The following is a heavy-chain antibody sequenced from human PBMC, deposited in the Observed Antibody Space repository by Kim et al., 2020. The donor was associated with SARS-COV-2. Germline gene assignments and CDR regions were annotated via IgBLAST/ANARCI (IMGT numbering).Heavy chain of an antibody. Sequence: GGSLRLSCAASGFTFSSYAMHWVRQAPGKGLEWVAVISYDGSNKYYADSVKGRFTISRDNSKNTLYLQMNSLRAEDTAVYYCARDRLAWSGYYHFDYWG. J-gene: IGHJ4*01. V-gene: IGHV3-30*04. CDR1: GFTFSSYA. D-gene: IGHD3-3*01. CDR3: ARDRLAWSGYYHFDY. CDR2: ISYDGSNK.